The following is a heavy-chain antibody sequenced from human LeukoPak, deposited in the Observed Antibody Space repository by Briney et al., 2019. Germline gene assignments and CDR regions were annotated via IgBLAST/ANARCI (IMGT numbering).Heavy chain of an antibody. V-gene: IGHV4-34*01. D-gene: IGHD6-25*01. CDR2: INHSGST. Sequence: PSETLSLTCAVYGGSFSGYYWSWIRQPPGKGLEWIGEINHSGSTNYNPSLKSRVTISVDTSKNQFSLKLSSVTAADTAVYYCARGVRESGLDYWGQGTLVTVSS. CDR1: GGSFSGYY. J-gene: IGHJ4*02. CDR3: ARGVRESGLDY.